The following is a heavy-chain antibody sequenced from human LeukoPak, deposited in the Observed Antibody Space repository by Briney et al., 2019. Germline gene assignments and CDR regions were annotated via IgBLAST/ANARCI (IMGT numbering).Heavy chain of an antibody. CDR3: ARSSVAVTGGFDY. CDR1: GDSVSTNSVA. V-gene: IGHV6-1*01. Sequence: SQTLSLTCAISGDSVSTNSVAWNWIRQSPSRGLEWLGRTHYRSKWYNDYAVSVESRITINPDTSKNQFSLLLNSVTPEDTAVYYCARSSVAVTGGFDYWGQGTLVTDSS. J-gene: IGHJ4*02. D-gene: IGHD4-17*01. CDR2: THYRSKWYN.